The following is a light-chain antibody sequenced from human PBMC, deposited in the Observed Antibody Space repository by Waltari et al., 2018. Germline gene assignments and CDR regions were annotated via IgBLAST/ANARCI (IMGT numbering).Light chain of an antibody. CDR3: GAWDSSLTAGV. CDR1: ASNVEHNF. V-gene: IGLV1-51*01. J-gene: IGLJ3*02. Sequence: QSVLTQPPSVSAAPGQMVAISCSGAASNVEHNFVSSYHQLPGTTPNLLIYDEIRRPSGIPDRFSGSKSGTSATLAITGLQTGDEADYYCGAWDSSLTAGVFGEGTKLTVL. CDR2: DEI.